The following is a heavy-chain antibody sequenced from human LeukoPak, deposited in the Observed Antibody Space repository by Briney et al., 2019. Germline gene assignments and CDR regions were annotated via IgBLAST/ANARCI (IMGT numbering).Heavy chain of an antibody. Sequence: ASVKVSCKASGGTFSSYAISWVRQAPGQGLEWMGGSIPIFGTANYAQKFQGRVTITADESTSTAYMELSSLRSEDTAVYYCARGDSSGYLYYFDYWGQGTLVTVSS. CDR2: SIPIFGTA. V-gene: IGHV1-69*13. CDR3: ARGDSSGYLYYFDY. J-gene: IGHJ4*02. CDR1: GGTFSSYA. D-gene: IGHD3-22*01.